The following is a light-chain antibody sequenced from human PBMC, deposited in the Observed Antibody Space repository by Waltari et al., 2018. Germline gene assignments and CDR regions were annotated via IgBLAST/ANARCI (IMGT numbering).Light chain of an antibody. J-gene: IGLJ2*01. CDR2: DVS. CDR1: SSDVGGYNY. V-gene: IGLV2-14*03. Sequence: QSALTQPASVSGSPGQSITISCTGTSSDVGGYNYVSWYQQHPGKAPKLMIYDVSKRPSGVSNRFTGSKAGNTAYLTISGLQAEDEADYYCSSYISSSTLELFGGGTSLTVL. CDR3: SSYISSSTLEL.